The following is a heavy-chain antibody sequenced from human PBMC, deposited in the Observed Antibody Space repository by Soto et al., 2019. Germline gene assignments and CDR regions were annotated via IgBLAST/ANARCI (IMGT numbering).Heavy chain of an antibody. V-gene: IGHV1-3*01. CDR1: GYTFTSYA. J-gene: IGHJ4*02. D-gene: IGHD5-18*01. CDR3: VRELDGYWHYLDY. CDR2: INAGNGNT. Sequence: QVQLVQSGAEVKKPGASVKVSCKASGYTFTSYAMHWVRQAPGQRLEWMGWINAGNGNTKYSQKFQGRVTITRDTSASTAYMELSSLRSEDTAVYYGVRELDGYWHYLDYWGQGTLVTVSS.